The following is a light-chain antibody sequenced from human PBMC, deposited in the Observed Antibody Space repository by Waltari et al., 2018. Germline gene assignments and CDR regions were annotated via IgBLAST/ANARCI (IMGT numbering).Light chain of an antibody. J-gene: IGKJ5*01. Sequence: DIVMIQSPLSLPVTPGEPAPISCRSSQSLYSNGYNFLEWYLQKPGKSPQLLIYVGSNRASGVPDRFSGSGSGTDFTLKISRVEAEDAGVYYCMQARQSPIIFGQGTRLEIK. CDR2: VGS. CDR3: MQARQSPII. V-gene: IGKV2-28*01. CDR1: QSLYSNGYNF.